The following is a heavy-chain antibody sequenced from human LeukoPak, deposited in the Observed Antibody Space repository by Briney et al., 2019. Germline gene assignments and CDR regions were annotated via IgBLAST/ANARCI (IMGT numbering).Heavy chain of an antibody. CDR2: ISYSGIT. Sequence: SETLSLTCTVSGGSISSYYWSWIRQPPGKGLEWIGYISYSGITNYNPSLKSRVTISVDTSKNQFSLKLSSVTAADTAVYYCARGAAGWLLLDFDYWGQGTLVTVSS. CDR1: GGSISSYY. V-gene: IGHV4-59*01. D-gene: IGHD3-22*01. J-gene: IGHJ4*02. CDR3: ARGAAGWLLLDFDY.